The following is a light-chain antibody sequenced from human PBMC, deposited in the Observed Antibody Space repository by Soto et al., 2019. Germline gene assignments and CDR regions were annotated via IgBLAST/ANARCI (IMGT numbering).Light chain of an antibody. J-gene: IGKJ1*01. CDR2: EAS. Sequence: DIQLAQSPSTLSASVGVRITITCRPTQSINWLAWYQQKPAKAPKLLIFEASRLESGVPSRFSGSGSGTEFTLTISSLQPDDFGTYYCQYYDTYSPMWTFGQGTKVDVK. CDR3: QYYDTYSPMWT. CDR1: QSINW. V-gene: IGKV1-5*03.